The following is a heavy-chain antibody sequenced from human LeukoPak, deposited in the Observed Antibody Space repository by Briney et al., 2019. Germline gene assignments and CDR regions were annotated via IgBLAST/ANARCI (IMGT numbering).Heavy chain of an antibody. CDR1: GYTFTSYY. CDR3: ARAWIQLWSDAFAI. D-gene: IGHD5-18*01. Sequence: ASVKVSCKASGYTFTSYYMHWVRQAPGQGLEWMGWINTNTGNPTYAQGFTGRFVFSLDTSVSTAYLQISSLKAEDTAVYYCARAWIQLWSDAFAIWGQGTMVTVSS. J-gene: IGHJ3*02. V-gene: IGHV7-4-1*02. CDR2: INTNTGNP.